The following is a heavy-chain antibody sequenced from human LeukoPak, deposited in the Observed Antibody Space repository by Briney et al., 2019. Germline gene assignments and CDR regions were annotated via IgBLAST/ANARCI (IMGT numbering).Heavy chain of an antibody. CDR2: IYISGST. Sequence: SETLSLTCSVSGGSISSYYWSWIRQPAGKGLEWIGRIYISGSTNYNPSLKSRVTISVDTSKNQFSLKLTSVTAADTAVYYCARHVGAAMVTGFDPWGQGTLVTVSS. D-gene: IGHD5-18*01. V-gene: IGHV4-4*07. J-gene: IGHJ5*02. CDR1: GGSISSYY. CDR3: ARHVGAAMVTGFDP.